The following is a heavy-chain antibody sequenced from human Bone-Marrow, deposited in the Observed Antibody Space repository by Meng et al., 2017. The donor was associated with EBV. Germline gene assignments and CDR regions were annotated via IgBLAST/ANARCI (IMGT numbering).Heavy chain of an antibody. CDR3: ARGTYDYIWGSYRLNNWFDP. CDR1: GVTFSSYS. CDR2: ISSSSSYI. J-gene: IGHJ5*02. V-gene: IGHV3-21*01. D-gene: IGHD3-16*02. Sequence: EVQLVESGGXLVKPGGXLRLSCAASGVTFSSYSMNWVCQAPGKGLEWVSSISSSSSYICYADSVKGRFTISRDNAKNSLYLQMNSLRAEDTAVYYCARGTYDYIWGSYRLNNWFDPWEQGTLVTVSS.